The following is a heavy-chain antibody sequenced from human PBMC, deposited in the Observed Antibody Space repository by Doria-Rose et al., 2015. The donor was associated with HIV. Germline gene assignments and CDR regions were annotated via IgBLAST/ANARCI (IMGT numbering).Heavy chain of an antibody. CDR3: ARIKSSRWYHKYYFDF. CDR1: GVSLSSPGMG. Sequence: QESGPVLVKPTETLTLTCTVSGVSLSSPGMGVSWIRQPPGKALEWLANIFSDAERSYKTSLKNRLTISRCTSKSQVVLTMTDMDPVDTATYYCARIKSSRWYHKYYFDFWGQGTLVIVSA. D-gene: IGHD6-13*01. V-gene: IGHV2-26*01. CDR2: IFSDAER. J-gene: IGHJ4*02.